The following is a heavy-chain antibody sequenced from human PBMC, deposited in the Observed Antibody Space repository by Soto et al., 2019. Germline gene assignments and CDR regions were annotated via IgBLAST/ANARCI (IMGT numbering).Heavy chain of an antibody. Sequence: SGGSLRLSCAASGFTFRSYSMNWVRQAPGKGLEWVSSISSSGSYTYYAESVKGRFTISRDTAKNSVYLQMNSLGAEDTAVYYCARDLRGIYYYDDSGPRWFDPWGQGTQVTVSS. J-gene: IGHJ5*02. V-gene: IGHV3-21*01. CDR1: GFTFRSYS. D-gene: IGHD3-22*01. CDR3: ARDLRGIYYYDDSGPRWFDP. CDR2: ISSSGSYT.